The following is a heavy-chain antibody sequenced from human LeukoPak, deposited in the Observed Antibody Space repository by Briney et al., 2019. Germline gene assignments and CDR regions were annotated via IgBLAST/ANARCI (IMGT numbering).Heavy chain of an antibody. V-gene: IGHV3-21*01. CDR3: AREEFGAGHCSGGSCYYFDY. D-gene: IGHD2-15*01. Sequence: PGGSLRLSCAASGFTFSSYSMNWVRQAPGKGLEWVSSISSSSSYIYYADSVKGRFTISRDNAKNSLYLQMNSLRAEDTAVYYCAREEFGAGHCSGGSCYYFDYWGQGTLVTVSS. CDR2: ISSSSSYI. CDR1: GFTFSSYS. J-gene: IGHJ4*02.